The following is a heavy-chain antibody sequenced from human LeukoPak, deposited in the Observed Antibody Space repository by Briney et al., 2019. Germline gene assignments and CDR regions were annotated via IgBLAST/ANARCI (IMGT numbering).Heavy chain of an antibody. CDR3: ARGGGPLAARLPFDY. D-gene: IGHD3-10*01. CDR1: GGSISSYY. CDR2: IYYSGST. V-gene: IGHV4-59*01. J-gene: IGHJ4*02. Sequence: SETLSLTCTVSGGSISSYYWSWIRQPPGKGLEWIGYIYYSGSTNYNPSLKSRVTISVDTSKNQFSLKLSSVTAADTAVYYCARGGGPLAARLPFDYWGQGTLVTVPS.